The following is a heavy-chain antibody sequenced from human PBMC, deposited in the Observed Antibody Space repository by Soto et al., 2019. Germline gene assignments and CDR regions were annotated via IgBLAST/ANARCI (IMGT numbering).Heavy chain of an antibody. D-gene: IGHD7-27*01. Sequence: GGSLRLSCAASGFTFSSYWMSWVRQAPGKGLEWVANIKEDGSEKYYVDSVKGRFTISRDNSKNTLYLQMNSLRAEDAALYYCARVGTGAYYFDYWGLGTRVTVSS. J-gene: IGHJ4*01. CDR1: GFTFSSYW. CDR2: IKEDGSEK. V-gene: IGHV3-7*01. CDR3: ARVGTGAYYFDY.